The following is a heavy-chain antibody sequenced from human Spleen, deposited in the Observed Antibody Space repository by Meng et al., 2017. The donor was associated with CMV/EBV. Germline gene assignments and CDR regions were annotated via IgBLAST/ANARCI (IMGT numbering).Heavy chain of an antibody. CDR1: GYTFTAHY. V-gene: IGHV1-2*02. D-gene: IGHD7-27*01. CDR2: IHTHRGDT. CDR3: ARDNNWGPDY. J-gene: IGHJ4*02. Sequence: ASVKVSCKASGYTFTAHYFHWVRQAPGQGLEWMGWIHTHRGDTNNAQQFQGRVTLTRDTSINTGYIELTRLTSDDTAVYYCARDNNWGPDYWGQGTLVTVSS.